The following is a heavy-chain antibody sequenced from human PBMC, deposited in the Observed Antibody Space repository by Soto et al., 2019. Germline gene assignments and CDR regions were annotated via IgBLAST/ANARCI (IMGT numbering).Heavy chain of an antibody. J-gene: IGHJ4*02. CDR3: ARFIVATRIFDY. CDR1: GGSISSSSYY. D-gene: IGHD5-12*01. CDR2: VYYSGST. Sequence: SETLSLTCTVSGGSISSSSYYWGWIRQPPGKGLEWIGSVYYSGSTYYNPSLKSRVTISVDTSKNQFSLKLSSVTAADTAVYYCARFIVATRIFDYWGQGTQVTVSS. V-gene: IGHV4-39*01.